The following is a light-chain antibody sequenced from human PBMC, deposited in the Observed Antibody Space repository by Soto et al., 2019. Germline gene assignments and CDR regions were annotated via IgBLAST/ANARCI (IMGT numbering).Light chain of an antibody. Sequence: EIVLTQSPGTLSLSPGERATLSCRASQTVSSSSLAWYQQTPGQAPRLFIYAASSRASGIPGRFSGSGSGTDFTLTITRLEPEDFAVYYCQQYVGSSHPYTFGQGTKLEIK. J-gene: IGKJ2*01. CDR3: QQYVGSSHPYT. V-gene: IGKV3-20*01. CDR2: AAS. CDR1: QTVSSSS.